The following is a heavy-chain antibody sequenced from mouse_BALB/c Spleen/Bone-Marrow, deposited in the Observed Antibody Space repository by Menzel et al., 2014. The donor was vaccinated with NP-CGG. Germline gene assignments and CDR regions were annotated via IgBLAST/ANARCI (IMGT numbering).Heavy chain of an antibody. CDR2: IDPANGNT. CDR1: GFNIKDTY. CDR3: ATGFAY. V-gene: IGHV14-3*02. Sequence: EVQLQQSGAELVKPGASVKLSCTASGFNIKDTYMHWVKQRPEQGLEWIGRIDPANGNTKYDPKFQGKATITADTSSNTAYRQLSSLTSEDTAVYYCATGFAYWGQGTLVTVSA. J-gene: IGHJ3*01.